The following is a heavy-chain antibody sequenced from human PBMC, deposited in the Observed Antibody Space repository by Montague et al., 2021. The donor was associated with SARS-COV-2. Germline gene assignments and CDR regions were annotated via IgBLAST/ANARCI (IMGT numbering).Heavy chain of an antibody. CDR2: IYYSGTT. D-gene: IGHD3-16*01. Sequence: SETLSLTCTVSAGAIRDTDYFWGWIRQPPGKGLEWIGSIYYSGTTYHSLSLKSRVTISVDTSKNQFSLKLSSVTAADTAVYFCARHRDNLGSLNWFAPWGQGTLVTVSS. CDR1: AGAIRDTDYF. J-gene: IGHJ5*02. V-gene: IGHV4-39*01. CDR3: ARHRDNLGSLNWFAP.